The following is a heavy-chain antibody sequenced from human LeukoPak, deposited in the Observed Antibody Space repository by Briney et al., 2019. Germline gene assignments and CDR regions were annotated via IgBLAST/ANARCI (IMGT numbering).Heavy chain of an antibody. CDR2: SYRSGST. D-gene: IGHD3-16*01. CDR1: GYSISSAYY. J-gene: IGHJ4*02. CDR3: ARGRYGWLPFDY. Sequence: SETLSLTCTVSGYSISSAYYWGWSRQPPGEGLEWIGSSYRSGSTYYNPSLKSRVTISVDTSKNQFSLKVSSVTAADTAVYYCARGRYGWLPFDYWGQGTLVTVSS. V-gene: IGHV4-38-2*02.